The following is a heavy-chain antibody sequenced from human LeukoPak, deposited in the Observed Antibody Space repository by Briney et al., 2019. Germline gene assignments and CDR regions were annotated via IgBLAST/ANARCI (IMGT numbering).Heavy chain of an antibody. Sequence: GGSLRLSCAASGFTFSSYSMNWVRQAPGKGLEWVSYISSSSSSIIYYADSVKGRFTISRDNAKNSLYLQMNSLRAEDTAVYYCARARPVVVPAATYYFDYWGQGTLVTVSS. CDR1: GFTFSSYS. D-gene: IGHD2-2*01. CDR3: ARARPVVVPAATYYFDY. CDR2: ISSSSSSII. V-gene: IGHV3-48*01. J-gene: IGHJ4*02.